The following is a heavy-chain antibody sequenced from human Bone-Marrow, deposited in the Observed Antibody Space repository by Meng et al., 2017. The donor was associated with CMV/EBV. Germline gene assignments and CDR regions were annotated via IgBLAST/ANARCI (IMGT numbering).Heavy chain of an antibody. CDR2: MNPISGNA. CDR3: ARQAVRGVIGP. V-gene: IGHV1-8*02. J-gene: IGHJ5*02. CDR1: GYTFTSYD. Sequence: ASVKVSCKASGYTFTSYDINWVRQATGQGLEWLGWMNPISGNAGYAQKFQGRVTMTRDTSTSTAYMEMTSLTSEDTAVYFCARQAVRGVIGPWGEATLVTVSS. D-gene: IGHD3-10*01.